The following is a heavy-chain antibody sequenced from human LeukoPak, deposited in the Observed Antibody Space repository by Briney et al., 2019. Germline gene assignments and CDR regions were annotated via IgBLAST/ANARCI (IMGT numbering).Heavy chain of an antibody. J-gene: IGHJ3*01. CDR1: GGSIRSGTSS. Sequence: PSETLSLTCAVSGGSIRSGTSSWNWIRQAPGKALEWIGYIYHSGSTYYNPSLESRLTISVDRSNNQFSLNLSSLTAADTAVYYCARGNPWGDAFDLWGQGTMVTVSS. D-gene: IGHD3-16*01. CDR2: IYHSGST. V-gene: IGHV4-30-2*01. CDR3: ARGNPWGDAFDL.